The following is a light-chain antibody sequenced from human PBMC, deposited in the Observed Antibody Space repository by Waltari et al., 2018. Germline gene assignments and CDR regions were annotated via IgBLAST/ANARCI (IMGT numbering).Light chain of an antibody. J-gene: IGLJ3*02. CDR1: GEYSAYA. Sequence: LVLTQSPSASASLAASVKLTCSLPGEYSAYAIECHQKQPLKGPRFLMTVNSAGSHRKGDGISARFSGSSSDLDRYLTIPRLQSDDEADYFCQTWGTGIQVFGSGTKLTVL. CDR2: VNSAGSH. CDR3: QTWGTGIQV. V-gene: IGLV4-69*01.